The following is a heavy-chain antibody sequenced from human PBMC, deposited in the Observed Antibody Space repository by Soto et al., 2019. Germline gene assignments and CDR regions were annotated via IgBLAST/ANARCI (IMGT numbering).Heavy chain of an antibody. CDR3: AKVPSIAAACSCDY. D-gene: IGHD6-25*01. J-gene: IGHJ4*01. V-gene: IGHV3-23*01. CDR2: INNGGST. Sequence: EVQLLESGGGLVQPGGSLRLSCAASGFTFSYYAMSWVRQAPGKGLEWVSHINNGGSTYYADSVKGRFIISRDNSKNTLYLQMNSMRAEDTAVYYCAKVPSIAAACSCDYWGHGTLFTVS. CDR1: GFTFSYYA.